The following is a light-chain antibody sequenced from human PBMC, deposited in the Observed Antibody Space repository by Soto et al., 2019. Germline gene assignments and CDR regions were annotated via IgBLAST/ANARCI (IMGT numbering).Light chain of an antibody. Sequence: DIVLTQSPGTLSLSPGERATLSCRASQSVSSSYLAWYQQRPGQAPRLLIYGASSRATGFPDRFSGSGSGTDFTLTISRLEPEDFAVYYCQQYGSRTYTFGQGSKVEIK. CDR3: QQYGSRTYT. CDR1: QSVSSSY. CDR2: GAS. J-gene: IGKJ2*01. V-gene: IGKV3-20*01.